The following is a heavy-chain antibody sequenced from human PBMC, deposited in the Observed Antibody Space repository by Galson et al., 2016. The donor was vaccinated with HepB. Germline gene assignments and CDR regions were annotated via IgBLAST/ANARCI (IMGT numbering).Heavy chain of an antibody. CDR3: ARENRKYSSSWYGGMDV. CDR2: INWQSGNV. CDR1: GFRFGDHA. D-gene: IGHD6-13*01. V-gene: IGHV3-9*01. J-gene: IGHJ6*02. Sequence: SLRLSCAASGFRFGDHAMNWVRQVSGKGLEWVAGINWQSGNVAYAGTVAGRFTVSRDHAENSLYIQMNSLRPEDTALYYCARENRKYSSSWYGGMDVWGQGTTVTVS.